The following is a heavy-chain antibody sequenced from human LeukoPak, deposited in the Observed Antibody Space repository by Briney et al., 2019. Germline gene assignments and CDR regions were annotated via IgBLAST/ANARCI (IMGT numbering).Heavy chain of an antibody. Sequence: ASVKVSCKASGGTFSSYAISWVRQAPGQGLEWMGGIIPIFGTANYAQKFQGRVTITADESTSTAYMELSSLRSEDTAVYYCASLINYYDSSGLYWGQGTLVTVSS. CDR1: GGTFSSYA. CDR3: ASLINYYDSSGLY. V-gene: IGHV1-69*13. D-gene: IGHD3-22*01. CDR2: IIPIFGTA. J-gene: IGHJ4*02.